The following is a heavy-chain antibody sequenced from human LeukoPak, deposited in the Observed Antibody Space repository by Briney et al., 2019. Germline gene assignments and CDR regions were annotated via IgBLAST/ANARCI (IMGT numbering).Heavy chain of an antibody. CDR3: AKDRRYYYDSSGYYFDY. D-gene: IGHD3-22*01. J-gene: IGHJ4*02. V-gene: IGHV3-21*06. CDR1: GFTFSNHG. CDR2: ISPSGDIT. Sequence: PGGSLRLSCAASGFTFSNHGMNWVRQAPGKGLEWVSGISPSGDITYYADSVKGRFTISRDNAKNSLYLQMNSLRAEDTAVYYCAKDRRYYYDSSGYYFDYWGQGTLVTVSS.